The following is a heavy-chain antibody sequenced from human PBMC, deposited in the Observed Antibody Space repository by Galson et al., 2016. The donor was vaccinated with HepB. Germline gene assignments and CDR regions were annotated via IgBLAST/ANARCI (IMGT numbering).Heavy chain of an antibody. CDR3: ARGPRSGPHGLYFDY. J-gene: IGHJ4*02. CDR1: GGSISSSNW. V-gene: IGHV4-4*02. CDR2: IYHSGST. Sequence: SETLSLTCAVSGGSISSSNWWSWVRQPPGKGLEWIGEIYHSGSTNYNPSLKSRVSISVDKSKNKFSLKLSSVTAADTAVYYCARGPRSGPHGLYFDYWGQGTLVTVSS. D-gene: IGHD1-14*01.